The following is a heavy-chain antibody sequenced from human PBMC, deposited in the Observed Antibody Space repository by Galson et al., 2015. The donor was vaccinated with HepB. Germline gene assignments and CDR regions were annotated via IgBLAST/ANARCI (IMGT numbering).Heavy chain of an antibody. CDR2: IDWDDDK. D-gene: IGHD4-11*01. CDR3: ARTVAYTNYGVSDY. Sequence: PALVKPTQTLTLTCTFSGFSLSTGAMCVSWIRQPPGKALEWLARIDWDDDKYFNTSLETRLTISKDTPRNQVVLTMTNMDPVDTATYYCARTVAYTNYGVSDYWGQGIQVTVSS. CDR1: GFSLSTGAMC. V-gene: IGHV2-70*11. J-gene: IGHJ4*02.